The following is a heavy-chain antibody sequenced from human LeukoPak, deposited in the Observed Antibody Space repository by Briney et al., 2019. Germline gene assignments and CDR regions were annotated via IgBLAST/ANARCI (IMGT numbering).Heavy chain of an antibody. CDR1: GFTFSSYG. CDR2: ISYDGSNK. CDR3: ARDIYPGGILPDAFDI. J-gene: IGHJ3*02. D-gene: IGHD1-26*01. Sequence: GGSLRPSCAASGFTFSSYGMHWVRQAPGKGLEWVAVISYDGSNKYYADSVKGRFTISRDNSKNSLYLQMNSLRAEDTAVYYCARDIYPGGILPDAFDIWGQGTMVTVSS. V-gene: IGHV3-33*05.